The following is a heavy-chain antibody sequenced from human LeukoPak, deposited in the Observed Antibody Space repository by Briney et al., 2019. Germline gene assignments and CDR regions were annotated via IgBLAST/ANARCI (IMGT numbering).Heavy chain of an antibody. Sequence: PSETLSLTCTVSGGSISSGSYYWSWICQHPGKGLEWIGEINHSGSTNYNPSLKSRVTISVDTSKNQFSLKLSSVTAADTAVYYCARVSHTFDNYYDSSGPGGWFDPWGQGTLVTVSS. J-gene: IGHJ5*02. CDR2: INHSGST. CDR3: ARVSHTFDNYYDSSGPGGWFDP. D-gene: IGHD3-22*01. V-gene: IGHV4-39*07. CDR1: GGSISSGSYY.